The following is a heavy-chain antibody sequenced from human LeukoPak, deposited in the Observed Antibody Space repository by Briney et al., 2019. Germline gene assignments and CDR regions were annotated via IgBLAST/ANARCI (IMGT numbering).Heavy chain of an antibody. CDR3: ARGGCSGGSCSSHYLYYYMDV. D-gene: IGHD2-15*01. J-gene: IGHJ6*03. V-gene: IGHV3-20*04. Sequence: PGGSLRLSWAASGFTFDDYAMSWIRQAPGKGLEWVSCINWNGCSTGYADSVKGAYTIYRDNAKNSVYLQMNSLREDDTALYYCARGGCSGGSCSSHYLYYYMDVWGKGTTVTVSS. CDR2: INWNGCST. CDR1: GFTFDDYA.